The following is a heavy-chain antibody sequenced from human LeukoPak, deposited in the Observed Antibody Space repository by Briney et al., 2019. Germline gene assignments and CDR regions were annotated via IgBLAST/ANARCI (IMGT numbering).Heavy chain of an antibody. CDR2: TYYRSKWYN. CDR3: ARDHCSGGSCYGGGPHAGYYYYYGMDV. D-gene: IGHD2-15*01. J-gene: IGHJ6*02. Sequence: SQTLSLTCAISGDSVSSNSAAWNWIRQSPSRGLEWLGRTYYRSKWYNDYAVSVKSRITINPDTSKNQFSLQLNSVTPEDTAVYYCARDHCSGGSCYGGGPHAGYYYYYGMDVWGQGTTVTVSS. CDR1: GDSVSSNSAA. V-gene: IGHV6-1*01.